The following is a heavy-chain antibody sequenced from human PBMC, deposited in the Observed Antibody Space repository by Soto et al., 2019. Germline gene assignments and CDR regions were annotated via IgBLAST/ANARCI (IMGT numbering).Heavy chain of an antibody. Sequence: GALRISCAASVFTFSSYGMHWVRQAPGKGLEWVAVIWYDGSNKYYADSVKGRFTISRDNSKNTLYLQMNSLRAEDTAVYYCARELTGYYNENYYYYGMDVWGQGTTVTVSS. V-gene: IGHV3-33*01. CDR3: ARELTGYYNENYYYYGMDV. J-gene: IGHJ6*02. CDR2: IWYDGSNK. D-gene: IGHD3-9*01. CDR1: VFTFSSYG.